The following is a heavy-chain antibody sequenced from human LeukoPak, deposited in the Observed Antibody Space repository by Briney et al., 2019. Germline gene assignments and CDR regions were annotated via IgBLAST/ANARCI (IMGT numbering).Heavy chain of an antibody. D-gene: IGHD5-18*01. CDR2: ITDSGSYT. V-gene: IGHV3-23*01. CDR3: ARTGYNYGTPLNH. CDR1: GFTFSSYA. J-gene: IGHJ5*02. Sequence: GGSLRLSCAASGFTFSSYALSWVRQAPGKGLEWVSGITDSGSYTYYADSVKGRFTISRDNSKNTVYLQMNSLRAEDTAVYYCARTGYNYGTPLNHWGQGTLVTVSS.